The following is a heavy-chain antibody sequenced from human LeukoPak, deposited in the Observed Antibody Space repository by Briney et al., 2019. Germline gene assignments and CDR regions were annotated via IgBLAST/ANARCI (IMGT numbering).Heavy chain of an antibody. V-gene: IGHV5-51*01. CDR1: RYSFPSYW. CDR3: ARQGDYGYYFDY. Sequence: GESLKISCKGSRYSFPSYWIVWVRQMPGKGLEWMGIIYPGDSDTKNSPSFQGQVTISADTSINTPYLQWSSLKASDTAMYYCARQGDYGYYFDYWGQGTLVTVSS. J-gene: IGHJ4*02. CDR2: IYPGDSDT. D-gene: IGHD4-17*01.